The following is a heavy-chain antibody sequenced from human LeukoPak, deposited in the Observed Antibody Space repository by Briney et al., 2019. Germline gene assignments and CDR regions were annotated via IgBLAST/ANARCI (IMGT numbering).Heavy chain of an antibody. V-gene: IGHV3-23*01. CDR2: ISDSGGGT. CDR1: GFTFSSYV. CDR3: AKLPGRAADY. Sequence: GGSQRLSCAASGFTFSSYVMNWVRQAPGKGLEWVSGISDSGGGTYYADSVKGRFTISRDNSKNTLYLQMNSLRAEDTAVYYCAKLPGRAADYWGQGTLVTVSS. J-gene: IGHJ4*02.